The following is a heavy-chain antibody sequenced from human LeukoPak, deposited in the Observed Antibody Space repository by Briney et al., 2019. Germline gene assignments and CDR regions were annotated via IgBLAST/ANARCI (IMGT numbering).Heavy chain of an antibody. CDR2: INQSGSS. CDR3: ARDYRIAAAGTAFGY. J-gene: IGHJ4*02. CDR1: GGSFSGYY. V-gene: IGHV4-34*01. D-gene: IGHD6-13*01. Sequence: PSETLSLTCAVYGGSFSGYYWSWIRQPPGKGLEWIGEINQSGSSNYNPSLKSRVTISVDASKNQFSLKLSSVTAADTAVYYCARDYRIAAAGTAFGYWAREPWSPSPQ.